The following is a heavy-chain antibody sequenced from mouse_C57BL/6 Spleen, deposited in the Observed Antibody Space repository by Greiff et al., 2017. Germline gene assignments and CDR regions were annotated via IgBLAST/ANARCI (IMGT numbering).Heavy chain of an antibody. D-gene: IGHD1-1*01. CDR3: ARHYGSSYENYFDY. CDR1: GYTFTSYW. Sequence: QLQLKQPGAELLKPGASVKMSCTASGYTFTSYWITWVKQRPGHGLEWIGDIYPGSGSTNYNEKFQRQATLTVDTPSSTAYMQLSSLTSEDSAVYYCARHYGSSYENYFDYWGQGTTLTVSS. J-gene: IGHJ2*01. V-gene: IGHV1-55*01. CDR2: IYPGSGST.